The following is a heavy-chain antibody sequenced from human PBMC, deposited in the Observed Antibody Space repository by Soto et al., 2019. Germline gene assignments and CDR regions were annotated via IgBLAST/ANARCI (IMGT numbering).Heavy chain of an antibody. CDR3: AKDATGYCTNGVCSTNFDY. D-gene: IGHD2-8*01. CDR1: GFTFDDYA. J-gene: IGHJ4*02. Sequence: PGGSLRLSCAASGFTFDDYAMHWVRQAPGKGLEWVSGISWSSGSIGYADSVKGRFTISRDNAKNSLYLQMNSLRAEDTALYYCAKDATGYCTNGVCSTNFDYWGQGTLVTVSS. CDR2: ISWSSGSI. V-gene: IGHV3-9*01.